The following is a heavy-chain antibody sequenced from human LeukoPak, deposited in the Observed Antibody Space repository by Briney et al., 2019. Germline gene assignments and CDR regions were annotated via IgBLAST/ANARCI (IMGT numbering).Heavy chain of an antibody. CDR1: GFTFSSYG. Sequence: PGGSLRLSCAASGFTFSSYGMHWVRQAPGKGLEWVAVISYDGSNKYYADSVKGRFTISRDNSKNTLYLQMNSLRAEDTAVYYCAKDGLVASWSAENWFDPWGQGTLVTVSS. CDR2: ISYDGSNK. D-gene: IGHD2-15*01. J-gene: IGHJ5*02. V-gene: IGHV3-30*18. CDR3: AKDGLVASWSAENWFDP.